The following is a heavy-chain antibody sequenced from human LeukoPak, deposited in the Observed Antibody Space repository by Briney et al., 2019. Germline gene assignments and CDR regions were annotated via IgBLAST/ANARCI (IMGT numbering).Heavy chain of an antibody. Sequence: PSETLSLTFSLSGCSISSGDCYWSWIRQPPGKGLEWIEYIYCSGSAYYNSSHKSRVTISVDTSKDQFSLKLSSVTAADTEVYYCARGWGRGLYGMDVSGQGTTVTVSS. CDR1: GCSISSGDCY. CDR2: IYCSGSA. D-gene: IGHD3-16*01. J-gene: IGHJ6*02. V-gene: IGHV4-30-4*02. CDR3: ARGWGRGLYGMDV.